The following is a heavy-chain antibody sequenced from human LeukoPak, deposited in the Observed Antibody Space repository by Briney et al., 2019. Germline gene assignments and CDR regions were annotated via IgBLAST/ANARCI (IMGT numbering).Heavy chain of an antibody. D-gene: IGHD3-16*01. Sequence: ASVKVSCKASGYTFTGYYMHWVRQAPGQGLEWMGWINPNSGGTNYAQKFQGRVTMTRDTSISTAYMELSRLRSDDTAVYYCAADNYGGGAFDIWGQGTMVTVSS. CDR3: AADNYGGGAFDI. CDR1: GYTFTGYY. CDR2: INPNSGGT. V-gene: IGHV1-2*02. J-gene: IGHJ3*02.